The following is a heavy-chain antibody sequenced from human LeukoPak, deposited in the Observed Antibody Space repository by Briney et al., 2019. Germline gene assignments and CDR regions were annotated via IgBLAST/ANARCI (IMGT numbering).Heavy chain of an antibody. V-gene: IGHV3-30-3*01. CDR2: ISYDGSNK. Sequence: GGSLRLSCAASGFTFSSYAMHWVRQAPGKGLEWVAVISYDGSNKYYADSVKGRFTTSRDNSKNTLYLQMNSLRAEDTAVYYCARELGYYYYGMDVWGQGTTVTVSS. D-gene: IGHD3-16*01. CDR3: ARELGYYYYGMDV. J-gene: IGHJ6*02. CDR1: GFTFSSYA.